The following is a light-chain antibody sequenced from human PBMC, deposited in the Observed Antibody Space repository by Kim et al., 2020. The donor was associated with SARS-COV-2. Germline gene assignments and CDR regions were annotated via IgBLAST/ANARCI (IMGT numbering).Light chain of an antibody. Sequence: SASVGDRVTITCRASQNSNRYLNWYQQKPGKVPKLLISTASTLQTGVPSRFSGSGSGTDFTLTINSLQPEDFATYYCQQTYRSPPTFGQGTKLEI. J-gene: IGKJ2*01. CDR2: TAS. CDR3: QQTYRSPPT. CDR1: QNSNRY. V-gene: IGKV1-39*01.